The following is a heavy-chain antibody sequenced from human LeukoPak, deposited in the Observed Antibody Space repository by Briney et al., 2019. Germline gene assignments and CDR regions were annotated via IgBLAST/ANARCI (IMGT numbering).Heavy chain of an antibody. D-gene: IGHD2-8*01. Sequence: SETLSLTCSVSDDSINNYYWSWLRQSPGKGLEWIGNVYYRGTTNYNPSLKNRVTIAVDTSKKQVSLKVTAMTAADTAVYYCGRVNSDCSNEICNVGYYYYMDVWGKGTTVTVSS. CDR1: DDSINNYY. J-gene: IGHJ6*03. V-gene: IGHV4-59*01. CDR3: GRVNSDCSNEICNVGYYYYMDV. CDR2: VYYRGTT.